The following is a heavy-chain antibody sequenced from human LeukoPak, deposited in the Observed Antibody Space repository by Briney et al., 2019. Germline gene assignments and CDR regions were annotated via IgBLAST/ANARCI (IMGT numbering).Heavy chain of an antibody. J-gene: IGHJ4*02. CDR1: AYTLTELP. CDR2: FDPDDGET. D-gene: IGHD1-26*01. V-gene: IGHV1-24*01. CDR3: ATGTSGSYYVGIVRPIDY. Sequence: GASVKVSCKVSAYTLTELPIHWVRQAPGKGLEWMGGFDPDDGETVYAQMFQGRVTMTEDTSSDTASMELSSLRSEDTAVYYCATGTSGSYYVGIVRPIDYWGQGILVTVSS.